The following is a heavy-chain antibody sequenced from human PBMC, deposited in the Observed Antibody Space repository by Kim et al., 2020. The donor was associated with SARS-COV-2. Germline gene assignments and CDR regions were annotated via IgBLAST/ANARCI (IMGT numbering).Heavy chain of an antibody. Sequence: SETLSLTCTVSGGSISSYYWSWIRQPPGKGLEWIGYIYYSGSTNYNPSLKSRVTISVDTSKNQFSLKLSSVTAADTAVYYCARVGRRGPGDIWGQGTMVT. J-gene: IGHJ3*02. CDR1: GGSISSYY. CDR2: IYYSGST. V-gene: IGHV4-59*13. CDR3: ARVGRRGPGDI. D-gene: IGHD1-26*01.